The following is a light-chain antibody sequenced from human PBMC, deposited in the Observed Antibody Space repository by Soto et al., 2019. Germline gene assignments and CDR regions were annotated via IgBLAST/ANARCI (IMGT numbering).Light chain of an antibody. V-gene: IGLV1-40*01. Sequence: QSVLTQPPSVSGAPGQRVTISCTGSSSNIGAGYDVHWYQQLPGTAPKLLIYGNSNRPSRVPDRFSGSKSGTSASLAITGLQAEDEADYYCQSYDSSLSGYVFGTGTKLPVL. CDR3: QSYDSSLSGYV. CDR2: GNS. J-gene: IGLJ1*01. CDR1: SSNIGAGYD.